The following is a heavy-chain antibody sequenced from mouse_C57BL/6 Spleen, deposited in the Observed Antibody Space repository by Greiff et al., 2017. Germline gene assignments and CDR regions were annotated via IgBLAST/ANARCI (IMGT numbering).Heavy chain of an antibody. Sequence: QVQLQQPGAELLRPGSSVKLSCKASGYTFTSYWMHWVTQRPIQGLEWIGNIDPSDSEPHYTQKFKDKATLTVDESSSTAYMQRSSLTSEDSAVYDCARVYYGSSRYWYCDVWGTGTTVTVSS. CDR1: GYTFTSYW. V-gene: IGHV1-52*01. CDR2: IDPSDSEP. CDR3: ARVYYGSSRYWYCDV. J-gene: IGHJ1*03. D-gene: IGHD1-1*01.